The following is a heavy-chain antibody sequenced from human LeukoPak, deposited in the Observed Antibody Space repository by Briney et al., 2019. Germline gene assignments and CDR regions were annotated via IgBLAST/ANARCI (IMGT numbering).Heavy chain of an antibody. CDR1: GYTFTSYG. CDR3: ARVALSYCSGGSCYSLVN. CDR2: ISAYNGNT. J-gene: IGHJ4*02. D-gene: IGHD2-15*01. V-gene: IGHV1-18*01. Sequence: ASVKVSCKASGYTFTSYGISWVRQAPGQGLEWMGWISAYNGNTNYAQKLQGRVTMTTDTSTSTAYMKLRSLRSDDTAVYYCARVALSYCSGGSCYSLVNWGQGTLVTVSS.